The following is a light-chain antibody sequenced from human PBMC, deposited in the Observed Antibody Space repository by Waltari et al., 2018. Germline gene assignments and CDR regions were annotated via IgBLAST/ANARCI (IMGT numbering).Light chain of an antibody. Sequence: QAVLTQPPSASGTPGTRVTIACSGSSTNSATNKVTWYQQLPGTAPKLLIYSNNQRPSGVPDRFSGSKSGTSASLAISGLQSEDEADYYCAAWDDSLNGWVFGGGTKLTVL. CDR3: AAWDDSLNGWV. CDR1: STNSATNK. CDR2: SNN. V-gene: IGLV1-44*01. J-gene: IGLJ3*02.